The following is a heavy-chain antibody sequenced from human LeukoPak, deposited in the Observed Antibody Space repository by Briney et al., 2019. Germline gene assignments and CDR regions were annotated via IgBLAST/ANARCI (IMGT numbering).Heavy chain of an antibody. J-gene: IGHJ4*02. CDR1: GYTFSNYC. Sequence: GGSLRLSCGASGYTFSNYCMPWVRQAPGKGLEWVANINKDGSDKYYVDSVKGRFTISRDNAKNSLFLQMNSLRAEDTAVYYCARGRPYYDILTGYYSGDYFDYWGQGTLVTVSS. CDR2: INKDGSDK. V-gene: IGHV3-7*01. CDR3: ARGRPYYDILTGYYSGDYFDY. D-gene: IGHD3-9*01.